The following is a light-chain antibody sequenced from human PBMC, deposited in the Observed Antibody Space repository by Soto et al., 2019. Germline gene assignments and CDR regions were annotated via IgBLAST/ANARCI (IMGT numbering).Light chain of an antibody. CDR1: QIVSTY. CDR3: QQYGSSPMWT. V-gene: IGKV3-20*01. Sequence: EIVLTQSPGTLCLSPGERATISCRASQIVSTYLAWYQLKPGQAPRLLISGASNRATGIPDRFSGSGSGTDFTLTISRLEPEDYAVYYCQQYGSSPMWTFGQGTKVDIK. CDR2: GAS. J-gene: IGKJ1*01.